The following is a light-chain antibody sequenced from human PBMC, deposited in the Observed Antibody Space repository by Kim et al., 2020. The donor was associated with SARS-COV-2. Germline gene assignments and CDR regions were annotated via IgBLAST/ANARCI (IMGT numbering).Light chain of an antibody. V-gene: IGKV3-15*01. Sequence: EIVMTQSPATLSVSPGERATLSCRASQSVTSNLAWYQQKPGQAPRLLIYGASTRATGIPARFSGSGSGTEFTLTISSMQSEDFAVYYCQHYNIWPLLFGGGTKVDIK. CDR1: QSVTSN. CDR2: GAS. CDR3: QHYNIWPLL. J-gene: IGKJ4*01.